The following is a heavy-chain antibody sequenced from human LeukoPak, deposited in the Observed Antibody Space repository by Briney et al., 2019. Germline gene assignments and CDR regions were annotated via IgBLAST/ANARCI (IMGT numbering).Heavy chain of an antibody. CDR2: IYSDNT. Sequence: GGSLRLSCTVSGFTVSSNSMSWVRQAPGKGLEWVSFIYSDNTHYSDSVKGRFTISRDNVMNSLYLQMNSLRPEDTALYYCVKDRRNPYRPEGPFDPWGQGTLVTVSS. CDR3: VKDRRNPYRPEGPFDP. CDR1: GFTVSSNS. J-gene: IGHJ5*02. D-gene: IGHD1-14*01. V-gene: IGHV3-53*05.